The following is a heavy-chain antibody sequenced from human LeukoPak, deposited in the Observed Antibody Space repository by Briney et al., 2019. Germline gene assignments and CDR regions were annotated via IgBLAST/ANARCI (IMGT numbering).Heavy chain of an antibody. J-gene: IGHJ4*02. CDR3: ARGPAYYYVL. CDR2: IYYSGST. CDR1: GGSISSGGYY. Sequence: SETLSLTCTVSGGSISSGGYYWSWIRQYPGKGLEWIGYIYYSGSTYYNPSLKSRVTISVDTSKNQFSLKLSSVTAADTAVYYCARGPAYYYVLWGQGTLVTVSS. D-gene: IGHD3-10*02. V-gene: IGHV4-31*03.